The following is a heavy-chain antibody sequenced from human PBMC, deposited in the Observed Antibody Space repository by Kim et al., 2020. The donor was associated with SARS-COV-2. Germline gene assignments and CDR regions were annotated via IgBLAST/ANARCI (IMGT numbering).Heavy chain of an antibody. CDR2: TYYRSKWYN. CDR1: GDSVSSNSAA. V-gene: IGHV6-1*01. Sequence: SQTLSLTCAISGDSVSSNSAAWNWIRQSPSRGLEWLGRTYYRSKWYNEYALSVKSRITINPDTSNNQFFLQLKSVTPEDTAVYYCVGGGGWNTWGQGTLVTVCS. D-gene: IGHD6-19*01. J-gene: IGHJ5*02. CDR3: VGGGGWNT.